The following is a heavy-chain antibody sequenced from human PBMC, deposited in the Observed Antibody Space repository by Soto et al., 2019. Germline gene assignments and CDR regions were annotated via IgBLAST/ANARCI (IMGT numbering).Heavy chain of an antibody. Sequence: QVELVQSGAEVKKPGSSVKVSCQASEDTFRNYAISWVRQAPGQGLEWMGGIIPIFGTANYAQKFQGRVKITADTSPNTVDLELSSLRSEDTAVYYCASTKYDSSAYYFWVLGLWGRGTLVTVSS. CDR1: EDTFRNYA. CDR3: ASTKYDSSAYYFWVLGL. CDR2: IIPIFGTA. V-gene: IGHV1-69*06. J-gene: IGHJ2*01. D-gene: IGHD3-22*01.